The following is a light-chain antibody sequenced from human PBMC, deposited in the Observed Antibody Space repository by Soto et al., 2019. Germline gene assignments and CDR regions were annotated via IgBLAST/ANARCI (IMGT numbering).Light chain of an antibody. J-gene: IGLJ2*01. V-gene: IGLV6-57*01. CDR1: SGSIASNY. CDR2: GDN. CDR3: QSYATSSVV. Sequence: NFMLTQPHSVSESPGKTVTISCTRSSGSIASNYVQWYQQRPRSSPTTVIYGDNQRPSGVPDRFSGSIDSSSNTASLTISGLKTEDEADYYCQSYATSSVVFGGGTKLTVL.